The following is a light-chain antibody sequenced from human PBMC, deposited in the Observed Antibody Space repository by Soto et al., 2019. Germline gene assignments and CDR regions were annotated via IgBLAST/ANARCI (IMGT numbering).Light chain of an antibody. CDR3: CSFADSSTYV. CDR2: EDI. V-gene: IGLV2-23*01. Sequence: QSALTQPASVSGSPGQSITISCTGTSSDVGSYNLVSWYQQHPGKAPKVMIYEDIKRPSGVSNRFSGSKSDNTASLTISGLQAEDEADYYRCSFADSSTYVFGPGTKVTVL. J-gene: IGLJ1*01. CDR1: SSDVGSYNL.